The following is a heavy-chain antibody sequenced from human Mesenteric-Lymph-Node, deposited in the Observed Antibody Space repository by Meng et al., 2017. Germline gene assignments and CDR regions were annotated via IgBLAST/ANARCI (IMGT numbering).Heavy chain of an antibody. CDR2: INHSGST. V-gene: IGHV4-34*01. CDR3: ASRSTVVTPAHAFDI. Sequence: SETLSLTCAVYGGSFSGYYWSWIRQPPGKGLEWIGEINHSGSTNYNPSLKSRVTISVDTSKNQFSLKLSSVTAADTAVYYCASRSTVVTPAHAFDIWGQGTMVTVSS. J-gene: IGHJ3*02. D-gene: IGHD4-23*01. CDR1: GGSFSGYY.